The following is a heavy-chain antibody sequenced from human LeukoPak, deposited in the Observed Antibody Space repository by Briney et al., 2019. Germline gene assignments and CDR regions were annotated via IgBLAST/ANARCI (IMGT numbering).Heavy chain of an antibody. J-gene: IGHJ3*02. CDR2: ISWNSGSI. CDR1: GFIFDDYA. Sequence: GGSLRLSCAAPGFIFDDYAMHWVRQPPGKGLEWVSGISWNSGSIDYADSVKGRFTMSRDNAKNSLYLQMNSLRPEDTALYYCAKGIKRQVGHDAFDIWGQGTMVTVSS. V-gene: IGHV3-9*01. CDR3: AKGIKRQVGHDAFDI. D-gene: IGHD1-26*01.